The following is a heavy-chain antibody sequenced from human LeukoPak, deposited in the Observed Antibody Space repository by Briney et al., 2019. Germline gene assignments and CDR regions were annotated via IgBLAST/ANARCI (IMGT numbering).Heavy chain of an antibody. Sequence: SSVKVSCKASGGTFSSYAISWVRQAPGQGLEWMGGIIPIFGTANYAQKFQGRVTITTDESTSTAYMELSSLRSGDTAVYYCARGGRENQGAFDIWGRGTMVTVSS. D-gene: IGHD1-14*01. CDR3: ARGGRENQGAFDI. J-gene: IGHJ3*02. CDR1: GGTFSSYA. CDR2: IIPIFGTA. V-gene: IGHV1-69*05.